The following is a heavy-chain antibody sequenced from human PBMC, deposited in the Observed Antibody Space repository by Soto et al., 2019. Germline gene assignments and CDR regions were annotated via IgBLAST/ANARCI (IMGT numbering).Heavy chain of an antibody. CDR2: IGSGSRGT. CDR1: GFALSTFA. J-gene: IGHJ5*02. CDR3: AAPRAAVPHTRYFDP. Sequence: EAQLLESGGGLVQPGGSLRLSCAASGFALSTFAMSWVRQAPGKGLEWVSAIGSGSRGTHYAESVEDRFTISRDDSKNTLYLQLNSLTAADTAVYYCAAPRAAVPHTRYFDPWGQGTPVTVSS. D-gene: IGHD6-13*01. V-gene: IGHV3-23*01.